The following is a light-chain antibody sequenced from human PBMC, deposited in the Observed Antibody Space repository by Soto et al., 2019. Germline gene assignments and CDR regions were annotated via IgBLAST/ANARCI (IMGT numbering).Light chain of an antibody. CDR3: QHGSNWLLI. CDR1: QSVSSY. Sequence: VLTQSPATLSLSPGERATLSCRASQSVSSYFAWSQQNPGQAPRLLIYDASNRATGIRARFSGSGSGTDFTLSISSLEREDFAVYYCQHGSNWLLIFGGGTKVQMK. V-gene: IGKV3-11*01. CDR2: DAS. J-gene: IGKJ4*01.